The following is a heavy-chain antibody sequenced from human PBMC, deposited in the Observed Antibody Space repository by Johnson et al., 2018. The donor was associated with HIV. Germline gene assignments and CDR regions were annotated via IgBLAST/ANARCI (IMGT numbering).Heavy chain of an antibody. CDR1: GFTVSSNY. V-gene: IGHV3-66*01. D-gene: IGHD3/OR15-3a*01. CDR3: ARDPGLYYDIWVSAFDI. CDR2: IYTGGST. J-gene: IGHJ3*02. Sequence: AASGFTVSSNYMSWVRQAPGQGLEWVSVIYTGGSTYYADSVKGRFTISRDNSKNTLDLQMNNLRAEDTAVYYCARDPGLYYDIWVSAFDIWGQGTMVTVSS.